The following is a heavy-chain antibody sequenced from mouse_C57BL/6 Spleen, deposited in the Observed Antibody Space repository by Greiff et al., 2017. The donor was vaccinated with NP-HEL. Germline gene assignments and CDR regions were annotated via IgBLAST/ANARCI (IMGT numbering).Heavy chain of an antibody. Sequence: DVQLQESGPGLVKPSQSLSLTCSVTGYSITSGYYWNWIRQFPGNKLEWMGYISYDGSNNYNPSLKNRISITRDTSKNQFFLKLNSVTTEDTATYYCARDGGPPMDYWGQGTSVTVSS. J-gene: IGHJ4*01. CDR1: GYSITSGYY. CDR2: ISYDGSN. V-gene: IGHV3-6*01. D-gene: IGHD3-3*01. CDR3: ARDGGPPMDY.